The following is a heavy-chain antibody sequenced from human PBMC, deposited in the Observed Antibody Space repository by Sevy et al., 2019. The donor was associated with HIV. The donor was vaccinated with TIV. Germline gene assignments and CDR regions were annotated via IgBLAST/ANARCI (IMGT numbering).Heavy chain of an antibody. D-gene: IGHD5-18*01. CDR3: ARATDRGYTYSPPAF. Sequence: SETLSLTCTVSGASISSGAYFWSWIRQHPGKGLEWIGSMYYSGSTYYNPSLKSRLSISVDTSKNQFSLRLTSLTAADTAVYYCARATDRGYTYSPPAFWGQGTLVTVSS. CDR2: MYYSGST. CDR1: GASISSGAYF. V-gene: IGHV4-31*03. J-gene: IGHJ4*02.